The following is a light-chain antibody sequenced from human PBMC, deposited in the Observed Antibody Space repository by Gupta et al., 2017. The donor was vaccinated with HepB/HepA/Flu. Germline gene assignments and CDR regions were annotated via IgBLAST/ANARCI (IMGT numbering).Light chain of an antibody. V-gene: IGLV6-57*02. CDR1: SGSVASNY. Sequence: NFMLSQPHSVSGSLGKTVTISCTGSSGSVASNYVQWYQQRPGSAPTTVIYEDNRRPSGVPDRFSGSIDSSSNSASLTISGRKTEDEDDYYCQSFDSTSVVFGGGTKLTVL. J-gene: IGLJ2*01. CDR3: QSFDSTSVV. CDR2: EDN.